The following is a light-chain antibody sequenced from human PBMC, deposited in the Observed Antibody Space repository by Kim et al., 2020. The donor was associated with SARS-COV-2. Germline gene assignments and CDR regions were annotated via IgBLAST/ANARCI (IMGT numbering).Light chain of an antibody. CDR1: QTIEMW. Sequence: DIQMTQSPSTLSASVGDTVTITCRASQTIEMWLAWYQQKPGKAPNLLIYRASSLEGGVPSRFSGSGSGTESTLTISSLQPDDFATYYCQHYIRFPYTFGQGTKLEI. CDR3: QHYIRFPYT. V-gene: IGKV1-5*03. J-gene: IGKJ2*01. CDR2: RAS.